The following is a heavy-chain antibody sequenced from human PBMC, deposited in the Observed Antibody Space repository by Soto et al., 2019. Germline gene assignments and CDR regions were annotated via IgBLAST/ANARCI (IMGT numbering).Heavy chain of an antibody. V-gene: IGHV5-51*01. CDR3: ARTAAAGKYYYGMDV. Sequence: PGESLKISCKGSGYSFTSYWIGWVRQMTGKSLELMGIIYPGDSDTRYSPSFQGQVTISADKSISTAYLQWSSLKASDTAMYYCARTAAAGKYYYGMDVWGQGTTVTVSS. CDR1: GYSFTSYW. CDR2: IYPGDSDT. D-gene: IGHD6-13*01. J-gene: IGHJ6*02.